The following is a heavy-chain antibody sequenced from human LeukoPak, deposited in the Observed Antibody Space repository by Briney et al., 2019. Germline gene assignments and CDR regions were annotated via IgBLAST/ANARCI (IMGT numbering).Heavy chain of an antibody. D-gene: IGHD2-21*01. CDR2: VYISGDT. J-gene: IGHJ4*02. CDR3: ARLIAEVGGGTNYFDT. CDR1: GGSVATSY. V-gene: IGHV4-4*07. Sequence: SETLSLTCTVSGGSVATSYWSWIRQSAGEGLEWIGRVYISGDTKYNPSLKSRVIMSLDASKNQFSLSLGSVTAADTAVYYCARLIAEVGGGTNYFDTWGQGTLVTVSS.